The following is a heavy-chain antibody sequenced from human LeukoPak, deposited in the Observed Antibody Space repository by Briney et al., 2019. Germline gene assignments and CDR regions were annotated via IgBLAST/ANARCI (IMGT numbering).Heavy chain of an antibody. CDR3: ARHGGYIPYFDY. V-gene: IGHV4-59*08. Sequence: SETLSLTCTVSGGSISSYYWSWIRQPPGKGRRWIGYIYYSGSTNSNSSLKSRVTISVDTSKYQFSLKLSSVTAADTAMYYCARHGGYIPYFDYWGQGTLVTVSS. CDR2: IYYSGST. D-gene: IGHD2-15*01. CDR1: GGSISSYY. J-gene: IGHJ4*02.